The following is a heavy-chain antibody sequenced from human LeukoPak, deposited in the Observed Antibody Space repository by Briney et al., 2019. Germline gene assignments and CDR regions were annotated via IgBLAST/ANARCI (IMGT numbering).Heavy chain of an antibody. J-gene: IGHJ4*02. Sequence: SETLSLTCTVSGGSISSYYWSWIRQTAGKGLEWIGRIYPSGDSQYSPSFRSRATISLDTRNQFSLKLSAVTAADTAVYFCARGYDKNGYQSRGFDYWGQGALVNVSS. CDR2: IYPSGDS. D-gene: IGHD3-22*01. V-gene: IGHV4-4*07. CDR3: ARGYDKNGYQSRGFDY. CDR1: GGSISSYY.